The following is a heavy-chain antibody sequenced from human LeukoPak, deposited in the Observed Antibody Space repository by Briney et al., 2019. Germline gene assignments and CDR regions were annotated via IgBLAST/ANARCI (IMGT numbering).Heavy chain of an antibody. J-gene: IGHJ4*02. V-gene: IGHV3-9*01. CDR3: ARGYCSSTSYYFLGGIDY. CDR1: GITFGDYA. Sequence: GGSLRLSCAASGITFGDYAMHWVRQAPGKVQEWGSGFSWNTGSIGYADSVKGRFTISRDNAKNSLYLQMNSLRAEDTALYYCARGYCSSTSYYFLGGIDYWGQGTLVTVSS. D-gene: IGHD2-2*01. CDR2: FSWNTGSI.